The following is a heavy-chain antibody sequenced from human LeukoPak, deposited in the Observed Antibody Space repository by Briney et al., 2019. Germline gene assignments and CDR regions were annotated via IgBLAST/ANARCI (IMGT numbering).Heavy chain of an antibody. CDR3: ARFCSSTSCYGGSDAFDI. V-gene: IGHV1-18*04. CDR1: GYTFTSYG. CDR2: ISAYNGNT. J-gene: IGHJ3*02. Sequence: ASVKVSCMASGYTFTSYGISWVRQAPGQGLEWMGWISAYNGNTNYAQKLQGRVTMTTDTSTSTAYMELRSLRSDDTAVYYCARFCSSTSCYGGSDAFDIWGQGTMVTVSS. D-gene: IGHD2-2*01.